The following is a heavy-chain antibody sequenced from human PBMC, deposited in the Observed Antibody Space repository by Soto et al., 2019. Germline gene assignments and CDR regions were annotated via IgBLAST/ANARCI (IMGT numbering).Heavy chain of an antibody. V-gene: IGHV3-53*05. D-gene: IGHD5-18*01. CDR2: IYSGGST. CDR3: AKDMGYSYGKIYY. Sequence: PGGSLRLSCAASGFTVSSNYMSWVRQAPGKGLEWVSVIYSGGSTYYADSVKGRFTISRDNSKNTLYLQMNSLRTEDTALYYCAKDMGYSYGKIYYWGQGTLVTVSS. CDR1: GFTVSSNY. J-gene: IGHJ4*02.